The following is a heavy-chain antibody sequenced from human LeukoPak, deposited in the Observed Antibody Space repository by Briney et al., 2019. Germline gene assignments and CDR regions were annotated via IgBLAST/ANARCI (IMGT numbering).Heavy chain of an antibody. Sequence: ASVKVSCKASGGTFSSYAISWVRQAPGQGLEWMGWINPNSGGTNYAQKFQGRVTMTRDTSISTAYMELSRLRSDDTAVYYCARGPYYYDSSGYYGAFDIWGQGTMVTVSS. J-gene: IGHJ3*02. CDR2: INPNSGGT. CDR1: GGTFSSYA. V-gene: IGHV1-2*02. D-gene: IGHD3-22*01. CDR3: ARGPYYYDSSGYYGAFDI.